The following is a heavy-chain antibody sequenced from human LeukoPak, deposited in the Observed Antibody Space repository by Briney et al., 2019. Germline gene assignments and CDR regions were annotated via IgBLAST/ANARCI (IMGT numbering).Heavy chain of an antibody. CDR3: ARVVQNTYYDFWSGYFLSWFDP. Sequence: AGGSLRLSCAASGFTFSSYSMNWIRQPPGKGLEWIGYIYYSGSTNYNPSLKSRVTISVDTSKNQFSLKLSSVTAADTAVYYCARVVQNTYYDFWSGYFLSWFDPWGQGTLVTVSS. CDR1: GFTFSSYS. V-gene: IGHV4-59*01. D-gene: IGHD3-3*01. J-gene: IGHJ5*02. CDR2: IYYSGST.